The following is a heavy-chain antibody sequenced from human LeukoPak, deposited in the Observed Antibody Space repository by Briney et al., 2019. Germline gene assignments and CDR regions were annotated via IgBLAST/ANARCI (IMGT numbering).Heavy chain of an antibody. CDR3: VGSVYSGYYSDDY. V-gene: IGHV3-30-3*01. J-gene: IGHJ4*02. D-gene: IGHD5-18*01. CDR2: ISYDGSNK. CDR1: GFTFSSYT. Sequence: PGRSLRLSCAASGFTFSSYTMHWVRQAPGKGLEWVAVISYDGSNKYYADSVKGRFTISRDSSKNTLYLQMNSLRGEDTAVYYCVGSVYSGYYSDDYWGQGTLVTVSS.